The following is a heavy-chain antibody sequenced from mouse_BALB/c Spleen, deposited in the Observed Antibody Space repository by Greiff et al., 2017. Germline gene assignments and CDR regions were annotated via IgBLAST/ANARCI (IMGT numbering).Heavy chain of an antibody. V-gene: IGHV1-62-2*01. CDR3: ARHEDDGYYVGAMDY. D-gene: IGHD2-3*01. J-gene: IGHJ4*01. CDR2: FYPGSGSI. CDR1: GYTFTEYI. Sequence: VQGVESGAELVKPGTSVKLSCKASGYTFTEYIIHWVKQRSGQGLEWIGWFYPGSGSIKYNEKFKDKATLTADKSSSTVYMELSRLTSEDSAVYFCARHEDDGYYVGAMDYWGQGTSVTVSS.